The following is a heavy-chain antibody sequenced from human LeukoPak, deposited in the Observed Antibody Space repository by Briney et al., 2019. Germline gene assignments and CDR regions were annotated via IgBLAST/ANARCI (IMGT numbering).Heavy chain of an antibody. D-gene: IGHD1-26*01. Sequence: GGSLRLSCAGSGFNAASGFIFSNYAMHWVSQAPGRGLEWVSIIYSGGSTFYADSVKGRFTISRDNSKNTLYLQMNSLRAEDTAVYYCARGGSYLSAFDIWGQGTMVTVSS. CDR1: GFIFSNYA. CDR2: IYSGGST. CDR3: ARGGSYLSAFDI. J-gene: IGHJ3*02. V-gene: IGHV3-53*01.